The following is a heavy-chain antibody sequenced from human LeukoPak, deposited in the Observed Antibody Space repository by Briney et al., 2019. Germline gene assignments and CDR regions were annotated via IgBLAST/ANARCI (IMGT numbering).Heavy chain of an antibody. V-gene: IGHV1-69*04. CDR1: GGTFSSYT. CDR3: ARDPGVGYDFWSGYYYNWFDP. Sequence: SVKVSCKASGGTFSSYTISWVRQAPGQGLEWMGRIIPILGIANYAQKFQGRVTITADKSTSTTYMELSSLRSEDTAVYYCARDPGVGYDFWSGYYYNWFDPWGQGTLVTVSS. J-gene: IGHJ5*02. CDR2: IIPILGIA. D-gene: IGHD3-3*01.